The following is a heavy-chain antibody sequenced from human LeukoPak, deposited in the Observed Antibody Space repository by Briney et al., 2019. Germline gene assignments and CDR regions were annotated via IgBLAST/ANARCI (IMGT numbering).Heavy chain of an antibody. V-gene: IGHV3-30*02. CDR1: GFTFSSYG. Sequence: PGGSLRLSCAASGFTFSSYGMHWVRQAPGKGLEWVAFIRYDGTNIYYADSVKGRFTISRDNSKNTLYVQMNSLRAEDTALYYCARRWYFDLWGRGTLVTVSS. CDR3: ARRWYFDL. J-gene: IGHJ2*01. CDR2: IRYDGTNI.